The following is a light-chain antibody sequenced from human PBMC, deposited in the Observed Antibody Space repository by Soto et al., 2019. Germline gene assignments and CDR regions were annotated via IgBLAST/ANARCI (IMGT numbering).Light chain of an antibody. CDR3: SSYAGRSNCVL. V-gene: IGLV2-23*01. CDR1: SSDVGSYNL. CDR2: EGS. Sequence: QSVLTQPASVSGSPGQSITISCTGTSSDVGSYNLVSWYQQHPGKAPKLMIYEGSKRPSGVSNRFSGSRSGNTASLTISGPQAEDEADFSFSSYAGRSNCVLFGRGTKLPVL. J-gene: IGLJ2*01.